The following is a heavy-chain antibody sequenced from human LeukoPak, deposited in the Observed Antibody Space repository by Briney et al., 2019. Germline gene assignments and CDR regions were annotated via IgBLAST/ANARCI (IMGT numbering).Heavy chain of an antibody. J-gene: IGHJ5*02. CDR2: INHSGST. V-gene: IGHV4-34*01. Sequence: SETLSLTCAVYGGSFSGYYWSWIRQPPGKGLEWIGEINHSGSTNYNPSLESRVTISVDTSKNQFSLKLSSVTAADTAVYYCARDKYNWFDPWGQGTLVTVSS. CDR3: ARDKYNWFDP. CDR1: GGSFSGYY.